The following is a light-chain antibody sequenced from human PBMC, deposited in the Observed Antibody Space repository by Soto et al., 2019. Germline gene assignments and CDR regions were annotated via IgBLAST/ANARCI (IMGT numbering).Light chain of an antibody. CDR3: QAYDSSLSGVV. CDR2: GNN. V-gene: IGLV1-40*01. J-gene: IGLJ3*02. Sequence: QSVLTQPPSVSGAPGQRVTISCTGSRSNFGTRFDVHWYQQLPGTAPTLLIYGNNNRPSGFPDRFSGSKSGTSASLAITGLQAEAEAEYYCQAYDSSLSGVVFGGGTQLTVL. CDR1: RSNFGTRFD.